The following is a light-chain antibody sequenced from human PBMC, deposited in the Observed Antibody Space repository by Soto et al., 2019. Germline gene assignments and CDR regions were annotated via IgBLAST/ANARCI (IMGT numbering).Light chain of an antibody. CDR3: LLYYAGAQSAGV. CDR1: TASVSSGHH. Sequence: QTVVTQEPSLTVSPGGTVTLTCASSTASVSSGHHPNWFQQKPGQAPRALIYDTSNKHSWTPARFSGSLLGGKAALTLSGVQPEDEADYYCLLYYAGAQSAGVFGGGTKLTVL. V-gene: IGLV7-43*01. J-gene: IGLJ3*02. CDR2: DTS.